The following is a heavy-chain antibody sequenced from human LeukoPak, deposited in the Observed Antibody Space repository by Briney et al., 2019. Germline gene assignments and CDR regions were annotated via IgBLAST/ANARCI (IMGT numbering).Heavy chain of an antibody. CDR3: ASTSYDILTGYQNNTFDY. J-gene: IGHJ4*02. CDR1: GGSFSGYY. D-gene: IGHD3-9*01. CDR2: INHSGST. Sequence: SETLSLTCAVYGGSFSGYYWSGIRQPPGKGLEWIGEINHSGSTNYNPSLKSRVTISVDTSKNQFSLKLSSVTAADTAVYYCASTSYDILTGYQNNTFDYWGQGTLVTVSS. V-gene: IGHV4-34*01.